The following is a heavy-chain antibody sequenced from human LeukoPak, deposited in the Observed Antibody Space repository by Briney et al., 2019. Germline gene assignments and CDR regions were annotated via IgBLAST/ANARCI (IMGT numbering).Heavy chain of an antibody. CDR1: GFTFSSYG. CDR2: ISYDGSNK. CDR3: ARSNYNSSWYYFDY. V-gene: IGHV3-30*03. Sequence: GGSLRLSCAASGFTFSSYGMHWVRQAPGKGLEWVAVISYDGSNKYYADSVKGRFTISRDNSKNTLYLQMNSLRAEDTAVYYCARSNYNSSWYYFDYWGQGTLVTVSS. J-gene: IGHJ4*02. D-gene: IGHD6-13*01.